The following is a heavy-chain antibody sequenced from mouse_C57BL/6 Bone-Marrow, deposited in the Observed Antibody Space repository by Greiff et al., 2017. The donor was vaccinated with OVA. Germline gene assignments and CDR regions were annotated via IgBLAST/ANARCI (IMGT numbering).Heavy chain of an antibody. J-gene: IGHJ4*01. CDR3: AREESRITTFISYAMGY. D-gene: IGHD2-4*01. CDR1: GYTFTSYW. Sequence: VQLQQPGAELVMPGASVKLSCKASGYTFTSYWMHWVKQRPGQGLEWIGEIDPSDSYTNYNQKFKGKSTLTVDKSSSTAYMQLSSLTSEDSAVYYCAREESRITTFISYAMGYWGKGTSVTVSS. CDR2: IDPSDSYT. V-gene: IGHV1-69*01.